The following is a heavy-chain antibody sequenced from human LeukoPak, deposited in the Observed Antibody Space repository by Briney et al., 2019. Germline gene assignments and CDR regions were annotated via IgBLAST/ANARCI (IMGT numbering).Heavy chain of an antibody. J-gene: IGHJ5*02. CDR1: GYTFISYG. D-gene: IGHD3-10*02. Sequence: ASVKVSCKTSGYTFISYGVTWVRQAPGQGLEWMGWNTAYTSSTRYALRFQGRITMTTDKSTATAYMELRSLKSDDTAVYYCARPYVRGATNWFDPWGQGTLVTVSS. CDR2: NTAYTSST. CDR3: ARPYVRGATNWFDP. V-gene: IGHV1-18*01.